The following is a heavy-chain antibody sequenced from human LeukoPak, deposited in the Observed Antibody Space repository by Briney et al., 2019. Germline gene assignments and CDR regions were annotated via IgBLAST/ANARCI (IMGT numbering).Heavy chain of an antibody. V-gene: IGHV3-21*01. CDR3: ARALSVAVASGWQGYSFDY. Sequence: GGSLRLSCAASGFTFSSYSMNWVRQAPGKGLEWVSSISSSSSYIYYADSVKGRFTISRDNAKNSLYLQISSLRAQDTAVYYSARALSVAVASGWQGYSFDYWGEGTLVTASS. D-gene: IGHD6-13*01. CDR1: GFTFSSYS. CDR2: ISSSSSYI. J-gene: IGHJ4*02.